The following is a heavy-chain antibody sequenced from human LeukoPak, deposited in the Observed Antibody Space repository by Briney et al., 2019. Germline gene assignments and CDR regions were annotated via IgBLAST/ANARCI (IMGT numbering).Heavy chain of an antibody. CDR1: GGTINSYY. Sequence: SETLSLTCTVSGGTINSYYWNWIRQPPGKRLEWIGYISYSGSANYNPSLKSRITISVDTSKNQFSLRLSSVTAADTAVYYCARRHGSGRSDYWGQGTLVTVSS. D-gene: IGHD3-10*01. J-gene: IGHJ4*02. V-gene: IGHV4-59*08. CDR3: ARRHGSGRSDY. CDR2: ISYSGSA.